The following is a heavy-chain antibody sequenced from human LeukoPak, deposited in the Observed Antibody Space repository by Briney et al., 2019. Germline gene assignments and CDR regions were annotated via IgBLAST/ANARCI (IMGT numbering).Heavy chain of an antibody. Sequence: SETLSLTCTVSGGSISSSSYYWGWLRQPPGKGLEWIGSIYYSGSTYYNPSLKSRVTISVDTSKNQFSLKLSSVTAADTAVYYCAREGTAAAVPFDYWGQGTLVTVSS. CDR1: GGSISSSSYY. D-gene: IGHD6-13*01. J-gene: IGHJ4*02. CDR2: IYYSGST. CDR3: AREGTAAAVPFDY. V-gene: IGHV4-39*07.